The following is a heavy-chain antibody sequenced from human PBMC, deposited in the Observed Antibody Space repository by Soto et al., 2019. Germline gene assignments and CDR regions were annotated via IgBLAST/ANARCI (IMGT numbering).Heavy chain of an antibody. CDR3: ARDKFSGTYYVNGVTYFFDL. Sequence: GGSMRLSCAASGFTFTDYWMSWVRQAPGKGLEWVANLNHAGCEKNYVGCVKGRFSISRDNAKNSVYLQLNSLRAEDTAVYYCARDKFSGTYYVNGVTYFFDLLGQGALVTVSS. CDR2: LNHAGCEK. V-gene: IGHV3-7*03. CDR1: GFTFTDYW. J-gene: IGHJ4*02. D-gene: IGHD1-26*01.